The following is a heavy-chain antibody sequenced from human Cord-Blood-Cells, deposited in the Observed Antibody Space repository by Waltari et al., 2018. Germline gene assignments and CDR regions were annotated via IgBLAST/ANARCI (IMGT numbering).Heavy chain of an antibody. V-gene: IGHV4-34*01. Sequence: QVQLQQWGAGLLKPSETLSLTCAVYGGSFSGYYWSWIRQPPGKVLEWIGEINHSGSTHYTPSLKSRDTISLVSSKNQFSLKLSSVTAADTAVYYCARGFNWGSDYFDYWGQGTLVTVSS. D-gene: IGHD7-27*01. CDR1: GGSFSGYY. CDR2: INHSGST. CDR3: ARGFNWGSDYFDY. J-gene: IGHJ4*02.